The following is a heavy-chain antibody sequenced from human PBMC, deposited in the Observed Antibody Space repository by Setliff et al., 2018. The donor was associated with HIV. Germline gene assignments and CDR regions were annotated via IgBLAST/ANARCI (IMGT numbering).Heavy chain of an antibody. CDR2: IKQDRSEK. CDR1: GFTFEKYW. D-gene: IGHD3-3*01. Sequence: GGSLRLSCATSGFTFEKYWMHWVRQAPGKGLEWVASIKQDRSEKYYVDSVKGRFTISRDNAKNSLYLQMNSLRAEDTAVYYCARGLTYYNFWSGYAKTAGYYFDYWGQGTLVTVS. V-gene: IGHV3-7*01. CDR3: ARGLTYYNFWSGYAKTAGYYFDY. J-gene: IGHJ4*02.